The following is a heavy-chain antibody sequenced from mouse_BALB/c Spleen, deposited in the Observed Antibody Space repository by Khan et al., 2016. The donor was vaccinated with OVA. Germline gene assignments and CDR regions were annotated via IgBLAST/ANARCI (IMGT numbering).Heavy chain of an antibody. Sequence: QVQLQQSGAELVKPGASVKLSCKTSGYTFTSYWIQWVKQRPGQGLGWFGQIFPGTGTTYYNENFKGKATLTVDTSSSTAYMQLSSLTSEDSAVYFCARGYFGNYEFVYWGQGTLVTVSP. CDR3: ARGYFGNYEFVY. CDR1: GYTFTSYW. J-gene: IGHJ3*01. D-gene: IGHD2-1*01. V-gene: IGHV1S132*01. CDR2: IFPGTGTT.